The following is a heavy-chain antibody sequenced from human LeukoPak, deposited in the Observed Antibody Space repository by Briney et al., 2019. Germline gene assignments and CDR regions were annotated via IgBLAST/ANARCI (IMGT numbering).Heavy chain of an antibody. Sequence: PSETLSLTCTVSGGSISGGSYYWSWIRQPAGKGLEWIGRIYTSGSTNYNPSLKSRVTISVDTSKNQFSLKLSSVTAADTAVYYCARIRSGYFDYWGQGTLVTVSS. CDR3: ARIRSGYFDY. D-gene: IGHD1-26*01. CDR2: IYTSGST. J-gene: IGHJ4*02. V-gene: IGHV4-61*02. CDR1: GGSISGGSYY.